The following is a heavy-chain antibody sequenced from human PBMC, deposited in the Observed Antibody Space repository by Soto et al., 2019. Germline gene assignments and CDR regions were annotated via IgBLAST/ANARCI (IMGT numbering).Heavy chain of an antibody. V-gene: IGHV1-69*13. CDR3: ARSGLTPGSGWYYFDY. CDR1: GGTFSSYA. D-gene: IGHD6-19*01. Sequence: AVKVSCKACGGTFSSYAMSRVRLAPVQGLEYMGGIIPIFGTANYAQKFQGRVTITADESTSTADMELSSLRSEDTTVYYCARSGLTPGSGWYYFDYWGQGTLVTVSS. CDR2: IIPIFGTA. J-gene: IGHJ4*02.